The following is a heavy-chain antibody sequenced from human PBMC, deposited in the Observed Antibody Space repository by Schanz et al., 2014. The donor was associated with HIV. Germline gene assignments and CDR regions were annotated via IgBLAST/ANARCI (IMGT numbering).Heavy chain of an antibody. CDR2: IKEDGIEK. J-gene: IGHJ4*02. D-gene: IGHD5-18*01. CDR1: GFTFDSYG. V-gene: IGHV3-7*01. CDR3: AKSNGGDTAVVQYYFDY. Sequence: VHLVESGGGVVRPGRSLRLSCAASGFTFDSYGMHWVRQAPGKGLEWVANIKEDGIEKYYVDSVKGRFTISRDNAKNSLYLNMYSLRAEDTAVYFCAKSNGGDTAVVQYYFDYWGQGTLVSVSS.